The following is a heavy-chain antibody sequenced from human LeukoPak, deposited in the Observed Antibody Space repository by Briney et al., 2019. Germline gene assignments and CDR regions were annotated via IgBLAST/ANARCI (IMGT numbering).Heavy chain of an antibody. CDR2: ISSSGSSI. D-gene: IGHD3-10*02. Sequence: GGSLRLSCAASGFTFSTYEMNWVRQAPGKGLEWVSYISSSGSSIYYIDSVKGRFTISRDNAKNSLYLQMNSLRAEDTAVYYCAELGITMIGGVWGKGTTVTISS. V-gene: IGHV3-48*03. CDR1: GFTFSTYE. J-gene: IGHJ6*04. CDR3: AELGITMIGGV.